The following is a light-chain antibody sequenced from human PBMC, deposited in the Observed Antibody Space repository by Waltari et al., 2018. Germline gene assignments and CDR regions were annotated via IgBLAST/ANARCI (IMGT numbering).Light chain of an antibody. V-gene: IGKV1-39*01. CDR1: QTIDVY. CDR2: AAS. J-gene: IGKJ2*01. Sequence: DIQMTQSPSSLSASVGDTVTISCRASQTIDVYLNWYQQQPGKAPKLLIYAASTLLIWVPSRFSGFGSETEFTLTLTGLQPEDFATYYCQQSLDSPYTFGQGTRLEIK. CDR3: QQSLDSPYT.